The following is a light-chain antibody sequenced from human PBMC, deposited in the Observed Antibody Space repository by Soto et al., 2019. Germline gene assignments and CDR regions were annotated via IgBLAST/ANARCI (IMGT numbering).Light chain of an antibody. CDR2: DVY. J-gene: IGLJ1*01. CDR3: CSYTVRYSFV. V-gene: IGLV2-11*01. Sequence: QSVLTQPRSVSGSPGQSVTISCTGTSSDVGGYNYVSWYQHHPGKAPKLIIYDVYKWPSGVPDRFSGFKSGNTASLTISGLQADDEAIYYCCSYTVRYSFVFGGGTKVTVL. CDR1: SSDVGGYNY.